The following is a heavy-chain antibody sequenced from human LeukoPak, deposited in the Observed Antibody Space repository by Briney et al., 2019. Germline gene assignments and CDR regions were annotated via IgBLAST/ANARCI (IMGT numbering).Heavy chain of an antibody. CDR3: ARAASSGWYGGRDFDY. D-gene: IGHD6-19*01. V-gene: IGHV4-59*01. CDR2: IYYSGST. CDR1: GGSISSYY. J-gene: IGHJ4*02. Sequence: SETLSLTCTVSGGSISSYYWSWIRQPPGKGLEWIGYIYYSGSTNYNPSLKSRVTISVDTSKNQFSLKLSSVTAADTAVYYCARAASSGWYGGRDFDYWGQGTLVTVSS.